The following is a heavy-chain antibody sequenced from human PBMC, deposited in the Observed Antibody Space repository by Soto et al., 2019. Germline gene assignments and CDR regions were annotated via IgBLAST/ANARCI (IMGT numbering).Heavy chain of an antibody. D-gene: IGHD3-3*01. V-gene: IGHV3-30-3*01. J-gene: IGHJ4*02. Sequence: QAQVMESGGGVVQPGGSLRLSYTTSGFIFGSYSMHWFRQAPGKRLEWVAVTSSTGGTTIYADSVKGRFTISRDNSKTTLYLQMNMLRVDDTAVDYCARQAVYLKWFFDNWGQGLPVTVSS. CDR1: GFIFGSYS. CDR2: TSSTGGTT. CDR3: ARQAVYLKWFFDN.